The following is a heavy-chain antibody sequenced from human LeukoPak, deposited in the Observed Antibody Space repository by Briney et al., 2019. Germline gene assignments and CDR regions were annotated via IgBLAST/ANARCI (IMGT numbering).Heavy chain of an antibody. CDR1: GGSISSYY. Sequence: SETLSLTCTVSGGSISSYYCSWIRQPPGKGLEWIGYMYYSGSTNYNPSLSGRVTMSLDTSKNQFSLRLTSVTAADTAVYYCARGFDSKSTYFDYWGQGTLVTVSS. D-gene: IGHD5-12*01. CDR2: MYYSGST. J-gene: IGHJ4*02. CDR3: ARGFDSKSTYFDY. V-gene: IGHV4-59*01.